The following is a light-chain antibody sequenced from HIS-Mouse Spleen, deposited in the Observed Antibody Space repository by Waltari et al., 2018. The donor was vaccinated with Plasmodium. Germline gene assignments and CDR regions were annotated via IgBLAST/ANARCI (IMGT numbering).Light chain of an antibody. CDR3: CSYAGSSTWV. J-gene: IGLJ3*02. Sequence: QSALTQPASVSGSPGQSITISCTGTSSDVGSYNLVSWYQQHPGKAPKLMIYEGSKRPSWFAKRFVGSKSGNTASLTISGLQAEDEADYYCCSYAGSSTWVFGGGTKLTVL. CDR2: EGS. V-gene: IGLV2-23*01. CDR1: SSDVGSYNL.